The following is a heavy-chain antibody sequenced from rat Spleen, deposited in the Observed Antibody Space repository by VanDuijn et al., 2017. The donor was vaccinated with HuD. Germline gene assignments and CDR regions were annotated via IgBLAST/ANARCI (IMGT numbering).Heavy chain of an antibody. V-gene: IGHV2-15*01. Sequence: QVRLKESGPGLVQSSQTLSLTCTVAGFSLTTYNVHWVRQPPGKGLEWVGAIWKGGSTDYNSALKSRLSISRDTSKSQVFLKMNSLQTEDTAIYFCTRPNNPYWYFDFWGPGTMVTVSS. CDR3: TRPNNPYWYFDF. J-gene: IGHJ1*01. CDR2: IWKGGST. CDR1: GFSLTTYN. D-gene: IGHD1-10*01.